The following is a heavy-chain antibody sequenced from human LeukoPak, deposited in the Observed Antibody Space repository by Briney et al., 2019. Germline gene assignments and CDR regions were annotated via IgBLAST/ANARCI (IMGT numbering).Heavy chain of an antibody. J-gene: IGHJ3*02. CDR2: IYHSAST. V-gene: IGHV4-38-2*01. Sequence: SETLSLTCAVSGYSISSGYYWGWIRQPPGKGLEWIGSIYHSASTYYNPSLKSRVTISVDTSKNQYSLKLSSVTAADTAVYYCARGADYGDAFDIWGQGTMVTVSS. D-gene: IGHD4-17*01. CDR1: GYSISSGYY. CDR3: ARGADYGDAFDI.